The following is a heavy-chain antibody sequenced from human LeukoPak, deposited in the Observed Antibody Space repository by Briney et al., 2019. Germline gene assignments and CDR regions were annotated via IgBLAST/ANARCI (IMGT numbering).Heavy chain of an antibody. Sequence: PSETLSLTCAVSGGSISSGGYSWSWIRQPPGKGLEWIGYIYHGGSTYYNPSLKSRVTISVDRSKNQFPLKLSSVTAADTAVYYCASMTTVTTGAFDYWGQGTLVTVSS. J-gene: IGHJ4*02. V-gene: IGHV4-30-2*01. D-gene: IGHD4-17*01. CDR2: IYHGGST. CDR1: GGSISSGGYS. CDR3: ASMTTVTTGAFDY.